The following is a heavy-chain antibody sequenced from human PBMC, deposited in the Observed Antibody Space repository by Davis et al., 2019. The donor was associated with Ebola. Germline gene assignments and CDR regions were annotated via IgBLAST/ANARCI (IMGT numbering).Heavy chain of an antibody. V-gene: IGHV4-39*01. CDR1: GGSTRNSNYY. Sequence: SETLSLTCTVSGGSTRNSNYYWGWIRRPPGKGLEWIGNIYYSGTTYYSPSLRSRVTIFVDTSKNQFSLRLSSVTAADTAVYYCATLIKYGSGSPWRMDNWGQGTLVTVSS. CDR3: ATLIKYGSGSPWRMDN. J-gene: IGHJ4*02. D-gene: IGHD3-10*01. CDR2: IYYSGTT.